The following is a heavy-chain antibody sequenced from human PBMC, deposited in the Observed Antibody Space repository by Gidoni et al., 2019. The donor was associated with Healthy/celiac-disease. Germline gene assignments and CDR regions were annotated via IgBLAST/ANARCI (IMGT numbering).Heavy chain of an antibody. CDR3: AGDSSSWYYFDY. CDR1: GFTFSSYG. V-gene: IGHV3-33*01. CDR2: IWYDGSNK. Sequence: QVQLVESGGGVVPPGRSLRLSCAASGFTFSSYGMHWVRQAPGKGLEWVAVIWYDGSNKYYADSVKGRFTISRDNSKNTLYLQMNSLRAEDTAVYYCAGDSSSWYYFDYWGQGTLVTVSS. D-gene: IGHD6-13*01. J-gene: IGHJ4*02.